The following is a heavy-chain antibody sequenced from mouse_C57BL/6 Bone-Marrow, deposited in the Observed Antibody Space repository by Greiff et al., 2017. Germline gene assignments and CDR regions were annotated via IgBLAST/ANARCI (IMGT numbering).Heavy chain of an antibody. CDR3: ARAYSNYVGFAY. CDR2: INPYNGGT. D-gene: IGHD2-5*01. V-gene: IGHV1-19*01. J-gene: IGHJ3*01. Sequence: EVKLLESGPVLVKPGASVKMSCKASGYTFTDYYMNWVKQSHGKSLEWIGVINPYNGGTSYNQKFKGKATLTVDKSSSTAYMEINSRTSEDYAVDYFARAYSNYVGFAYWCQGTLVTVSA. CDR1: GYTFTDYY.